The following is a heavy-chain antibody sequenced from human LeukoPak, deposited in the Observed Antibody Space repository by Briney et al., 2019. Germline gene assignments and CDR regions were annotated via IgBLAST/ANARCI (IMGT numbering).Heavy chain of an antibody. D-gene: IGHD3-10*01. Sequence: ASVKVSCKASGYTFTSYAMHWVRQAPGQRLEWMGWINAGNGNTKYSQKFQGRVTITRDTSASTAYMELSSLRSEDTAVYYCARTAGSLGITMVRGVIGGIDYWGQGTLVTVSS. CDR3: ARTAGSLGITMVRGVIGGIDY. V-gene: IGHV1-3*01. CDR2: INAGNGNT. J-gene: IGHJ4*02. CDR1: GYTFTSYA.